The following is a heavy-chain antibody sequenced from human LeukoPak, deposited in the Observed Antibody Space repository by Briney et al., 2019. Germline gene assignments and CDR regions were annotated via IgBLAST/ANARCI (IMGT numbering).Heavy chain of an antibody. V-gene: IGHV3-11*01. Sequence: GGSLRLSCAASGFTFSDYYMSWVRQAPGKGLEWISYISNSGSSMYYADSVKGRFTISRDNSKNTLYLQMNSLRAEDTAVYYCAKYEEGHGDYWGQGTLVTVSS. D-gene: IGHD3-3*01. CDR2: ISNSGSSM. J-gene: IGHJ4*02. CDR1: GFTFSDYY. CDR3: AKYEEGHGDY.